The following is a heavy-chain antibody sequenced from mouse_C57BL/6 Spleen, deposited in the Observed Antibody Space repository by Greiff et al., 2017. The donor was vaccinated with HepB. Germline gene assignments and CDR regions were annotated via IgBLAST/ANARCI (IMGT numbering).Heavy chain of an antibody. CDR3: ARHGSYYGSSPAWFAY. CDR2: ISNGGGST. J-gene: IGHJ3*01. CDR1: GFTFSDYY. V-gene: IGHV5-12*01. Sequence: EVKLVESGGGLVQPGGSLKLSCAASGFTFSDYYMYWVRQTPEKRLEWVAYISNGGGSTYYPDTVKGRFTISRDNAKNTLYLQMSRLKSEDTAMYYCARHGSYYGSSPAWFAYWGQGTLVTVSA. D-gene: IGHD1-1*01.